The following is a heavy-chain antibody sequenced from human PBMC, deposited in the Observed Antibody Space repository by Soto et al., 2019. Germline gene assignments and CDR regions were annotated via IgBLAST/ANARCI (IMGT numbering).Heavy chain of an antibody. V-gene: IGHV3-7*03. Sequence: GGSLRLSCAASGFTFSSYWMSWVRQAPGKGLEWVANIKQDGSEKYYVDSVKGRFTISRDNAKNSLYLQMNSLRAEDTAVYYCARVGYDFWSGYYTLGYYYYGMDVWGQGTTVTVS. J-gene: IGHJ6*02. D-gene: IGHD3-3*01. CDR2: IKQDGSEK. CDR1: GFTFSSYW. CDR3: ARVGYDFWSGYYTLGYYYYGMDV.